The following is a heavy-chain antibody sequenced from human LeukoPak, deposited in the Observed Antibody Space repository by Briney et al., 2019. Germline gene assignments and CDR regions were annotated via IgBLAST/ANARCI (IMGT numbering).Heavy chain of an antibody. D-gene: IGHD6-13*01. CDR1: GFTFSSYA. CDR3: AKASSSWFHYFDY. V-gene: IGHV3-23*01. Sequence: GGSLRLSCAASGFTFSSYAMSWVRQAPGKGLEWVSAISGSGGSTYYADSVKGRFTISRDNSKNTLYLQMNSLRVEDTAVYYCAKASSSWFHYFDYWGQGTLVTVSS. J-gene: IGHJ4*02. CDR2: ISGSGGST.